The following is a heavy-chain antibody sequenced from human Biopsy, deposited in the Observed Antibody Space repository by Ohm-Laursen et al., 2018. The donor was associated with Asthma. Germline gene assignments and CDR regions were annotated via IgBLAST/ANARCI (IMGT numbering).Heavy chain of an antibody. CDR3: VRHQYSSSWSTFDY. J-gene: IGHJ4*02. V-gene: IGHV4-39*01. D-gene: IGHD3-22*01. CDR1: GGSITRSSYY. Sequence: SESLSLTCPVSGGSITRSSYYCGWIRQPPGNVMELIVSMYHSGSPYYHPSLKSRPTISVDTSKNQLSLKISSVTAADTAVYFCVRHQYSSSWSTFDYWGQGALVTVSS. CDR2: MYHSGSP.